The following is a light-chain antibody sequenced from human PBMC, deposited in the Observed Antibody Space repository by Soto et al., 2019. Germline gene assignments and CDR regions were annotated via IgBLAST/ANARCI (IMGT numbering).Light chain of an antibody. CDR3: QQYSNLWT. CDR2: GAS. J-gene: IGKJ1*01. CDR1: QSVSNNY. V-gene: IGKV3-20*01. Sequence: EIVLTQSPGTLSLSPGERATLPCRTSQSVSNNYLAWYQQKPGQAPRLLIYGASSRATGIPDRFSGSGSGTDFTLSISRLEPEDFAVYYCQQYSNLWTFGQGTKVDIK.